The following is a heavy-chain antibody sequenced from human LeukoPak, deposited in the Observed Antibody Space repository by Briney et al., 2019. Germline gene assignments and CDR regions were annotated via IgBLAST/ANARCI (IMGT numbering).Heavy chain of an antibody. V-gene: IGHV4-39*01. D-gene: IGHD2-2*01. J-gene: IGHJ4*02. CDR2: IYYSGTT. CDR3: ARQGYCSSPSCYVDY. CDR1: GDSISSSSYY. Sequence: SETLSLTCTVSGDSISSSSYYWGWLRQPPGKGLEGIGSIYYSGTTYYNQSLKRRVTISVDTSKNQFSLKLNSVTAADTAVYYCARQGYCSSPSCYVDYWGQGTLVTVSS.